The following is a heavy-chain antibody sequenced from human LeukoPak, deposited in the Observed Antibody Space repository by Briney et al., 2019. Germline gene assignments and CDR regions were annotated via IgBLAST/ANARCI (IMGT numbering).Heavy chain of an antibody. CDR2: IYYSGST. V-gene: IGHV4-59*01. CDR1: GASIRSSY. D-gene: IGHD1-26*01. CDR3: ARDIVGSGFDY. J-gene: IGHJ4*02. Sequence: SETLSLTCTVSGASIRSSYWSWIRQPPGKGLEWIGYIYYSGSTNYNPSLKSRVTISVDTSKNQFSLKLSSVTAADTAVYYCARDIVGSGFDYWGQGTLVTVSS.